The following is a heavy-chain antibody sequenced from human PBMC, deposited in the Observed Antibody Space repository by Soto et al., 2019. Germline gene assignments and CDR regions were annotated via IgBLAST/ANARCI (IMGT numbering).Heavy chain of an antibody. Sequence: GGSLRLSCAASGFTFTNFAMSWVRQAPGQGLEWVSAVSGSGDDTYYADSVKGRFTISRDNSKNTLYVQMNSLRVEDTAVYYCARTESSGWSTRYGLDVWGQGTTVTVYS. D-gene: IGHD6-19*01. V-gene: IGHV3-23*01. CDR2: VSGSGDDT. CDR1: GFTFTNFA. CDR3: ARTESSGWSTRYGLDV. J-gene: IGHJ6*02.